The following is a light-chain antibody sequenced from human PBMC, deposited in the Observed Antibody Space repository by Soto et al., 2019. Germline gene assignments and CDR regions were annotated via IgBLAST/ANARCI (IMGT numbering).Light chain of an antibody. Sequence: EIVLTQSPGTLSLSPGEGATLSCRASQSVSSSYLAWYQQKPGQAPRLLIYGASSRATGIPDRFSGSGSGTDFTLTINRLEPEDFAVYYCQQYGDSPPTTFGQGTRLEIK. CDR3: QQYGDSPPTT. CDR1: QSVSSSY. V-gene: IGKV3-20*01. J-gene: IGKJ5*01. CDR2: GAS.